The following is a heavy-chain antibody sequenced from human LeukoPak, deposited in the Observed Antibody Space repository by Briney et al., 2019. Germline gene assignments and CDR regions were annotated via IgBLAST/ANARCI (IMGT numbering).Heavy chain of an antibody. CDR1: GFTFRSYT. CDR2: ITTSSSYV. D-gene: IGHD7-27*01. J-gene: IGHJ4*02. CDR3: AIDPNWGTHS. V-gene: IGHV3-21*04. Sequence: GESLRLSCAASGFTFRSYTMNWVRHAPGKGLEWVSSITTSSSYVYYADSLKGRFTISRDNAKNSLYLQMNSLRAEDTAVYYCAIDPNWGTHSWGQGVLVTVSS.